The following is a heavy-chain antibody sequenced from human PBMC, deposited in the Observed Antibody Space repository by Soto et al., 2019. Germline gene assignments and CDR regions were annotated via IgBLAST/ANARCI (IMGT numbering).Heavy chain of an antibody. Sequence: GESLKPSCRGSGYIFNNYQIVWVSQLPRKDLEGMGHIYPGNSDTRYGPSCQGQITISADKSITTAYLQGSSLKASDTARYYCARRAYCGGDCTRNQCDYYAIDVWGQGTTVTVSS. V-gene: IGHV5-51*01. CDR3: ARRAYCGGDCTRNQCDYYAIDV. CDR1: GYIFNNYQ. CDR2: IYPGNSDT. J-gene: IGHJ6*02. D-gene: IGHD2-21*02.